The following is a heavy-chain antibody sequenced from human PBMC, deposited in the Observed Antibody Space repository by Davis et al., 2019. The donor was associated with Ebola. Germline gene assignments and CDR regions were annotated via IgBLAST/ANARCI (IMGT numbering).Heavy chain of an antibody. V-gene: IGHV4-34*01. D-gene: IGHD2-2*01. Sequence: GSLRLSCAVYGGSFSGYYWSWIRQPPGKGLEWIGEINHSGSTNYNPSLKSRVTISVDTSKNQFSLKLSSVTAADTAVYYCARHLYCSSTSCFYYDYYAMDVWG. CDR1: GGSFSGYY. J-gene: IGHJ6*01. CDR3: ARHLYCSSTSCFYYDYYAMDV. CDR2: INHSGST.